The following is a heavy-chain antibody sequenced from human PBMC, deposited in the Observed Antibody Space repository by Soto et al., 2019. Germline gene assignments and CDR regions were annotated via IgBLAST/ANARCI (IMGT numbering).Heavy chain of an antibody. V-gene: IGHV3-30*18. CDR3: AKDVPYYYDSSGYSDY. CDR1: GFTFSSYA. CDR2: ISYDGSNK. D-gene: IGHD3-22*01. Sequence: PGGSLRLSCAASGFTFSSYAMSWVRQAPGKGLGWVAVISYDGSNKYYADSVKGRFTISRDNSKNTLYLQMNSLRAEDTAVYYCAKDVPYYYDSSGYSDYWGQGTLVTVYS. J-gene: IGHJ4*02.